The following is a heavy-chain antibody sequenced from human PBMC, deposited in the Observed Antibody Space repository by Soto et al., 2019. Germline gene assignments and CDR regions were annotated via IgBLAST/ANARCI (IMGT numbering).Heavy chain of an antibody. J-gene: IGHJ4*02. CDR3: AKYGDTAMGRPMDY. D-gene: IGHD5-18*01. V-gene: IGHV3-23*01. Sequence: GGSLRPSCAASGFTFSSYAMSWVRQAPGKGLEWVSAISGSGGSTYYADSVKGRFTISRDNSKNTLYLQMNSLRAEDTAVYYCAKYGDTAMGRPMDYWGQGTLVTVSS. CDR2: ISGSGGST. CDR1: GFTFSSYA.